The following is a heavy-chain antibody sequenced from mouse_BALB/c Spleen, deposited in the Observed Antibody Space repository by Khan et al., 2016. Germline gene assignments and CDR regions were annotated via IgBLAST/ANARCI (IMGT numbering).Heavy chain of an antibody. CDR3: TNYRYDY. Sequence: EVQLQESGAELVKPGASVKLSCTASGFNIKDTYMHWVKQRPEQGLEWIGRIDPANGNTKYDPKFQGKATITADTSSNTAYLQLSSLTSEGTAVYYCTNYRYDYWGQGTTLTVSS. D-gene: IGHD2-14*01. CDR2: IDPANGNT. V-gene: IGHV14-3*02. CDR1: GFNIKDTY. J-gene: IGHJ2*01.